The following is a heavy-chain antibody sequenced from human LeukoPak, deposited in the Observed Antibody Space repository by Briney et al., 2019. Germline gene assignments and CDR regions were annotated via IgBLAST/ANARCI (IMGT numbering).Heavy chain of an antibody. CDR1: GFSVSSSY. V-gene: IGHV3-66*01. J-gene: IGHJ4*02. D-gene: IGHD6-6*01. CDR2: IYSGGST. Sequence: GGSLRLSCAASGFSVSSSYMSWVRPAPGKGLEWVSLIYSGGSTYYADSVKGRFTISRDNSKNTMFLQMNSLREEDTAVYYCARVIEARHFDYWGQGTLVSVSS. CDR3: ARVIEARHFDY.